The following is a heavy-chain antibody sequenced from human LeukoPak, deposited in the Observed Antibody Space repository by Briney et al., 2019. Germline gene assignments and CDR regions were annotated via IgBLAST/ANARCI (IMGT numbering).Heavy chain of an antibody. CDR3: ARPAATYYYYYMDV. V-gene: IGHV7-4-1*02. Sequence: ASVKVSCKASGYTFSNYAMNWVRQAPGQGLEWMGWINTNTGNPTYAQGFTGRFVLSLDTSVSTAYLQISSLKAEDTATYYCARPAATYYYYYMDVWGKGTTVTISS. D-gene: IGHD6-13*01. CDR1: GYTFSNYA. J-gene: IGHJ6*03. CDR2: INTNTGNP.